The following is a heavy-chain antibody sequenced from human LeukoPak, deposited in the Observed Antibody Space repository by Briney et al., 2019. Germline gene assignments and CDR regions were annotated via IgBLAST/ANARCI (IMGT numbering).Heavy chain of an antibody. J-gene: IGHJ4*02. D-gene: IGHD6-13*01. Sequence: PGGYLRRYCAASGFTLSSFSMNWVRQAPGQGLEWVSYISGSTTTKHYADSVKGRFTISRDNAKNSLYLQMNSLRDEDTAVYYCARDGYSSSWPYYFDYWGQGTLVTVSS. CDR2: ISGSTTTK. CDR3: ARDGYSSSWPYYFDY. CDR1: GFTLSSFS. V-gene: IGHV3-48*02.